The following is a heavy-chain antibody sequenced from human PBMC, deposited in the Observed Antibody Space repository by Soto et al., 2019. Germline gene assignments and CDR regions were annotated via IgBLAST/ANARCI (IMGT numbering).Heavy chain of an antibody. D-gene: IGHD2-2*01. V-gene: IGHV3-7*03. CDR3: ARDRGTIVVVPAAPPNWFDP. Sequence: GGSLRLSCAASGFTFSSYWMSWVRQAPGKGLEWVANIKQDGSEKYYVDSVKGRFTISRDNAKNPLYLQMNSLRAEDTAVYYCARDRGTIVVVPAAPPNWFDPWGQGTLVTVSS. CDR1: GFTFSSYW. J-gene: IGHJ5*02. CDR2: IKQDGSEK.